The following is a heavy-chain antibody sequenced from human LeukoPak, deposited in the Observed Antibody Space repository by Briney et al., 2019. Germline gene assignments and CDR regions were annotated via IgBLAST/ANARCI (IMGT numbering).Heavy chain of an antibody. CDR2: MNPNSGNT. CDR3: ARVALQAGIHYDFWSGYEGADY. CDR1: GYTFTSYD. J-gene: IGHJ4*02. D-gene: IGHD3-3*01. V-gene: IGHV1-8*01. Sequence: ASVKVSCKASGYTFTSYDINWVRQATGQGLEWMGWMNPNSGNTGYAQKFQGRVTMTRNTPISTDYMELSSLRSEDTAVYYCARVALQAGIHYDFWSGYEGADYWGRGTLVTVSS.